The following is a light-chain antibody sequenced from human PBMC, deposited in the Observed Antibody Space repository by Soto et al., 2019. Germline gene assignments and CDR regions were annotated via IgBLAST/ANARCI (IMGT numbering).Light chain of an antibody. CDR1: QTLSSSH. CDR3: HQYGSSPQT. CDR2: GAS. Sequence: EIVLTPSPGTLYLSPGERATLSCRASQTLSSSHLAWYQQKPGQAPRLVIYGASTRATGIADRFSGSGSGTAFTLTITRLEPEDFAVYFCHQYGSSPQTFGQGTKVDIK. V-gene: IGKV3-20*01. J-gene: IGKJ1*01.